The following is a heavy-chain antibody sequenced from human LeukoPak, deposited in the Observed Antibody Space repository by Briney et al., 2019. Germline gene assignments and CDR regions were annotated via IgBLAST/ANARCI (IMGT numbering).Heavy chain of an antibody. CDR1: GYTFTSYY. D-gene: IGHD6-13*01. V-gene: IGHV1-46*01. J-gene: IGHJ6*03. Sequence: ASVKVSCKASGYTFTSYYMHWVRQAPGQGLEWMGIINPSGGSTSYAQKFQGRVTMTRDMSTSTVYMELSSLRSEDTAVYYCARDRIAEYYYYYMDVWGKGTTVTVSS. CDR2: INPSGGST. CDR3: ARDRIAEYYYYYMDV.